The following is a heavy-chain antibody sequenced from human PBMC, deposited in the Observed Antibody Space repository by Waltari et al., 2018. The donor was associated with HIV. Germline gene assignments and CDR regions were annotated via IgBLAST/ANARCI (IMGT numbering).Heavy chain of an antibody. V-gene: IGHV1-2*07. CDR1: RHTFTDYY. J-gene: IGHJ6*02. CDR2: INPKSGDT. D-gene: IGHD2-21*02. CDR3: AKGVAIVVVTAIRYYGLDV. Sequence: QVQLVQSGPEVKKSGASVNVSCKASRHTFTDYYIHCVRRAPGQGLVWMGWINPKSGDTKEDHQFQRRVTLTSDTATSTAHMERNSLRFDDTAVYFCAKGVAIVVVTAIRYYGLDVWGQGTTVTVSS.